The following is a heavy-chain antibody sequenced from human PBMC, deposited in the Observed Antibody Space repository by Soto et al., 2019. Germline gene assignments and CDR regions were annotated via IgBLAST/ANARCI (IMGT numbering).Heavy chain of an antibody. V-gene: IGHV5-51*03. CDR3: AGRARGNWALAY. Sequence: EVHLVQSGAEMKKPGESVKISCNASGYIFTNYWIGWVRQMPGKGLEWMGIIYPGDSDTRYSPSFEGQVTISADKSIPPASLQWSSLKASDTAIYFDAGRARGNWALAYWGQGTQVTVSS. J-gene: IGHJ4*02. CDR2: IYPGDSDT. CDR1: GYIFTNYW. D-gene: IGHD3-16*01.